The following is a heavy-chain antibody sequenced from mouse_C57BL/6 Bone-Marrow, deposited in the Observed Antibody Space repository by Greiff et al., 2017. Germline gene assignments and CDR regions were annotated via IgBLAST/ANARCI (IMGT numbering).Heavy chain of an antibody. CDR2: IYPRSGNT. Sequence: QVQLQQSGAELARPGASVKLSCKASGYTFTSYGISWVKQRTGQGLEWIGEIYPRSGNTYYNEKFKGKVTLTVDKSSSTAYMGLRSLTSEDSAFYFCARGEHFAYWDQGTRVAVSA. V-gene: IGHV1-81*01. CDR1: GYTFTSYG. J-gene: IGHJ3*01. CDR3: ARGEHFAY.